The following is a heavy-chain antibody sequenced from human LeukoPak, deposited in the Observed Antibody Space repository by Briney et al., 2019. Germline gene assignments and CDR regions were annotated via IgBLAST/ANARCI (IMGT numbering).Heavy chain of an antibody. J-gene: IGHJ5*02. CDR2: IKSKTDGGTT. CDR1: GFTFSNAW. CDR3: TTEGYCSGGSCLYGDYVWFDP. D-gene: IGHD2-15*01. V-gene: IGHV3-15*01. Sequence: GGSLRLSCAASGFTFSNAWMSWVRQAPGKGLEWVGRIKSKTDGGTTDYAAPVKGRFTISRDDSKNTLYLQMNSLKTEDTAVYYCTTEGYCSGGSCLYGDYVWFDPWGQGTLVTVSS.